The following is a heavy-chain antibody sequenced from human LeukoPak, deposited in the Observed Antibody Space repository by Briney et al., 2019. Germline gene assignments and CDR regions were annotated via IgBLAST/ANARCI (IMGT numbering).Heavy chain of an antibody. V-gene: IGHV3-23*01. CDR1: GFTFSSYA. Sequence: GGSLRLSCAASGFTFSSYAMSWVRQAPGKGLEWVSAIGGSGTSAYYADSLKGRVTISRDNSKNTLYLQVNSLRAEDTAVYYCAKDDSAYSYASFDYWGQGTLVTVSS. D-gene: IGHD5-18*01. CDR2: IGGSGTSA. CDR3: AKDDSAYSYASFDY. J-gene: IGHJ4*02.